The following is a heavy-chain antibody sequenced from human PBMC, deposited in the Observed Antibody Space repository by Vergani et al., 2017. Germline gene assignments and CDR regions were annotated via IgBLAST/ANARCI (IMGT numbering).Heavy chain of an antibody. Sequence: QVSLVESGGGVVQPGRSLTLTCSASGFGFKNFAMHWVRQAPGKGLEWVATISKDGTHDYYEPSVRGRFAVSRDNFKNTMYLQMDRLTTDDTAVYFCARDGTDIXVSSSGYSHLLYYWGQGILVTVSS. CDR2: ISKDGTHD. CDR1: GFGFKNFA. J-gene: IGHJ4*02. V-gene: IGHV3-30*03. D-gene: IGHD3-22*01. CDR3: ARDGTDIXVSSSGYSHLLYY.